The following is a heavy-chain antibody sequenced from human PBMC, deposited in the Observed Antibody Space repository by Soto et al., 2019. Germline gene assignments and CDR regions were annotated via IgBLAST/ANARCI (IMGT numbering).Heavy chain of an antibody. CDR3: AKGINGMDV. CDR2: IYSSGDST. V-gene: IGHV3-23*05. CDR1: GFTFSTYS. J-gene: IGHJ6*02. Sequence: LRLSCAASGFTFSTYSMNWVRQAPGKGLEWVSSIYSSGDSTYYADSVKGRFTISRDNSKNTLYLQMNSLRAEDTALFYCAKGINGMDVWGQGTTVTVSS.